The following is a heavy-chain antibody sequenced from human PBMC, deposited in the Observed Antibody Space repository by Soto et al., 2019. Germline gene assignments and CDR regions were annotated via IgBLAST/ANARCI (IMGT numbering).Heavy chain of an antibody. CDR3: ARALSMAQYYYLMDV. Sequence: QVQLVQSGPEVKKPGASVKVSCKTSGYTFTTYGISWVRQAPGQGLEWMGWISPYNGDTHYSQKFQGRVTMTTDTSTTTAFMELRTLRSDDRAIYFCARALSMAQYYYLMDVWGKGTTVAVSS. CDR1: GYTFTTYG. V-gene: IGHV1-18*01. J-gene: IGHJ6*03. CDR2: ISPYNGDT. D-gene: IGHD2-8*01.